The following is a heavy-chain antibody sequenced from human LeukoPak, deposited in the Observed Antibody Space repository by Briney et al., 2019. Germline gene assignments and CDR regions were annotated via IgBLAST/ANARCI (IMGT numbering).Heavy chain of an antibody. CDR3: ARHPGGWTYFDY. CDR2: IYYSGST. CDR1: GGSISSGGYY. J-gene: IGHJ4*02. V-gene: IGHV4-61*08. Sequence: SQTLSLTCTVSGGSISSGGYYWSWIRQHPGKGLEWIGFIYYSGSTNYNPSLKGRVTISVDTSKNQFSLKLSSVTAADTAVYYCARHPGGWTYFDYWGQGTLVTVSS. D-gene: IGHD6-19*01.